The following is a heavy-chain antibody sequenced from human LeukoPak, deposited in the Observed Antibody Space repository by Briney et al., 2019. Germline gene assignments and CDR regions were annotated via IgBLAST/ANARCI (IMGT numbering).Heavy chain of an antibody. D-gene: IGHD5-18*01. V-gene: IGHV3-33*06. CDR3: AKDLSYGSNWFDP. J-gene: IGHJ5*02. Sequence: PGRSLRLSCAASGFTFSSHGMHWVRQAPGKGLEWVALTWYDGSKKYYADSVKGRFTISRDDSKNTLYLQMNSLRAEDTAMYYCAKDLSYGSNWFDPWGQGTLVTVSS. CDR2: TWYDGSKK. CDR1: GFTFSSHG.